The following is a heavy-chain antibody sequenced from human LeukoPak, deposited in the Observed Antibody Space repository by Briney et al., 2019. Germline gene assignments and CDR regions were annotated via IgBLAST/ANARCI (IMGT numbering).Heavy chain of an antibody. Sequence: GRSLRLSCAASGFTFSSYGMHWVRQAPGKGLEWVAVISYDGSNKYYADSVKGRFTISRDNSKNTLYLQMNSLRAEDTAVYYCAKLSYDSSGYCCDYWGQGTLVTVSS. CDR3: AKLSYDSSGYCCDY. CDR2: ISYDGSNK. CDR1: GFTFSSYG. J-gene: IGHJ4*02. D-gene: IGHD3-22*01. V-gene: IGHV3-30*18.